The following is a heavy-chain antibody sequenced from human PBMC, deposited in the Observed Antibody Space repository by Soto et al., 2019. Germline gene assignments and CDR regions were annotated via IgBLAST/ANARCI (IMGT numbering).Heavy chain of an antibody. CDR2: IWFDGSKK. Sequence: QVQMVGSGGGVVQPGKSLRLSCAASGFTFSNYGMHWVRQAPGKGLEWVAGIWFDGSKKYYADSVKGRFTISRNNSNHTLYLQMNSLRGEDTAVYYYARDDLYQTYDYDTSGPYALDCWGQGILVTVSS. CDR1: GFTFSNYG. D-gene: IGHD3-22*01. V-gene: IGHV3-33*01. J-gene: IGHJ4*02. CDR3: ARDDLYQTYDYDTSGPYALDC.